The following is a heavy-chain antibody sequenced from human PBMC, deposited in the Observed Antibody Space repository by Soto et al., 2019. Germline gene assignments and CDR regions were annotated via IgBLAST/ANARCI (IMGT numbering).Heavy chain of an antibody. Sequence: PSQTLSLTCAISGDSVSSNSAAWNLIRQSPSRGLEWLGRTYYRSKWYNDYAVSVKSRITINPDTSKNQFSLQLNSVTPEDTAMYYCASDQGDGWPMGPLGMDVWGQGTTVTVS. CDR2: TYYRSKWYN. J-gene: IGHJ6*02. V-gene: IGHV6-1*01. CDR3: ASDQGDGWPMGPLGMDV. CDR1: GDSVSSNSAA. D-gene: IGHD3-10*01.